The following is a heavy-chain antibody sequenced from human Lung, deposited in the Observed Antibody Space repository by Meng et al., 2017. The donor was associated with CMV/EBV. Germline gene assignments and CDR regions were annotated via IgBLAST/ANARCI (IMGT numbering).Heavy chain of an antibody. J-gene: IGHJ6*02. CDR3: ARGVIASNYYYYGMDV. D-gene: IGHD2/OR15-2a*01. CDR1: GGSISSSSYY. V-gene: IGHV4-39*07. CDR2: IYYSGST. Sequence: LXXTVSGGSISSSSYYWGWIRQPPGKGLEWIGSIYYSGSTYYNPSLKSRVTISVDTSKNQFSLKLSSVTAADTAVYYCARGVIASNYYYYGMDVXGQGXTVTVSS.